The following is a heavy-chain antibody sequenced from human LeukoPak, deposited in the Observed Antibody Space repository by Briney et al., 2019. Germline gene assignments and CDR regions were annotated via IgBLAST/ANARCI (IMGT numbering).Heavy chain of an antibody. CDR2: ITYDGSNE. CDR3: AKEREMATRYYFDY. Sequence: GSLRLSCADSGFTLGSYGMHWVRPAPGKGVEWGASITYDGSNEYYGDSVKGRFSVSRDNSKNTLYLHMNSLRAEDTAVYYCAKEREMATRYYFDYWGQGTLVTVSS. J-gene: IGHJ4*02. CDR1: GFTLGSYG. V-gene: IGHV3-30*18. D-gene: IGHD5-24*01.